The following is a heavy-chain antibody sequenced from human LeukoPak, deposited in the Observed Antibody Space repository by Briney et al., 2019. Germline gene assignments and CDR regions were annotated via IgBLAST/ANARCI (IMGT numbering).Heavy chain of an antibody. V-gene: IGHV3-23*01. CDR2: ISPSGGNA. Sequence: GGSLRLSWAASGFTFSNYALTWVRKAPGKGREWVSAISPSGGNAYYADSVKGRFSISRDNSKDTLYQQMNSLRAEDTAVYYCAKAGGNSFFDFWGQGTLVTVSS. CDR3: AKAGGNSFFDF. CDR1: GFTFSNYA. J-gene: IGHJ4*02. D-gene: IGHD1-7*01.